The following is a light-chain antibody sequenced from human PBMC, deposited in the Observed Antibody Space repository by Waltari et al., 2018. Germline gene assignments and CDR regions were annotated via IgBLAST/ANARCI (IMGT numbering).Light chain of an antibody. CDR1: QGINTW. CDR3: QQGSIFPRT. J-gene: IGKJ1*01. V-gene: IGKV1-12*01. Sequence: DIQVTQSPPSVSASVGGSIPIACRASQGINTWLAWYQQKPGKAPQLLIYAASTLQSGVPSRFSGSGSGTDFTLTISNLQPEDFATYYCQQGSIFPRTFGQGTKVEIQ. CDR2: AAS.